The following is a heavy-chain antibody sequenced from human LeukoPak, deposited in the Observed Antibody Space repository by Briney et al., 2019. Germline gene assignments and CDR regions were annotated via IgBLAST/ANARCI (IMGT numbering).Heavy chain of an antibody. CDR1: GYTFTSYA. CDR2: INAGNGNT. Sequence: ASVKVSCKASGYTFTSYAMHWVRQAPGQRLEWMGWINAGNGNTKYSQKFQGRVTITRDTSASTAYMELSSLRSEDTAVYYCARERGPLEAAGTWWFDPWGQGTLVTVSS. J-gene: IGHJ5*02. V-gene: IGHV1-3*01. D-gene: IGHD6-13*01. CDR3: ARERGPLEAAGTWWFDP.